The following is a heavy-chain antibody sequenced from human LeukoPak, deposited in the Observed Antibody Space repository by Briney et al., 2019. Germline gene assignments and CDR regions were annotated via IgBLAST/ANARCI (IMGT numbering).Heavy chain of an antibody. CDR1: GFTFSSYA. CDR2: ISYDGSNK. D-gene: IGHD6-19*01. Sequence: GSLRLSCAASGFTFSSYAMHWVRQAPGKGLEWVAVISYDGSNKYYADSVKGRFTISRDNSKNTLYLQMNSLRAEDTAVYYCASAAVAGPYYFDYWGQGTLVTVSS. J-gene: IGHJ4*02. CDR3: ASAAVAGPYYFDY. V-gene: IGHV3-30-3*01.